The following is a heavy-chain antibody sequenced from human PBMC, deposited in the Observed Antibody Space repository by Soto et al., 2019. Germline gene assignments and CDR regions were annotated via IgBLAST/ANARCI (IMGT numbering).Heavy chain of an antibody. Sequence: QVQLVQSGAEVKKPGSSVKVSCKASGGTFSSYSINWVRQAPGQGLEWMGEIIPIYGTANYAQKFQGRVTITAHESTSTAYMELSSLRSKDTAVYFCARDGGRHSGGIDYWGQGTLVTVSS. J-gene: IGHJ4*02. CDR1: GGTFSSYS. CDR3: ARDGGRHSGGIDY. D-gene: IGHD1-26*01. V-gene: IGHV1-69*01. CDR2: IIPIYGTA.